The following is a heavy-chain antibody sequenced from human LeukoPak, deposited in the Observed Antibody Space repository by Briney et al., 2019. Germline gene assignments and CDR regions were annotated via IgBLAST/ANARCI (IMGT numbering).Heavy chain of an antibody. D-gene: IGHD3-3*01. V-gene: IGHV1-18*01. J-gene: IGHJ1*01. CDR1: GYTFTSYG. CDR3: ARDGSVYDFWSGPSRAEYFQH. Sequence: ASVKVSCTASGYTFTSYGISWVRQAPGQGLEWMGWISAYNGNTNYAQKLQGRVTMTTDTSTSTAYMELRSLRSDDTAVYYCARDGSVYDFWSGPSRAEYFQHWGQGTLVTVSS. CDR2: ISAYNGNT.